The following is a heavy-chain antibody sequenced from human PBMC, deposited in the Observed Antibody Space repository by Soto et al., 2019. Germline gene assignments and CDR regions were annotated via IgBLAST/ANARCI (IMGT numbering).Heavy chain of an antibody. CDR2: INHSGST. D-gene: IGHD5-12*01. Sequence: QVQLQQWGAGLLKPSETLSLTCAVYGGSFSGYYWSWIRQPPGKGLEWIGEINHSGSTNYNPSLKSRVPIPVDTSKNQFSLKLSSVTAADTAVYYCARGRWLQLGYFDYWGQGTLVTVSS. CDR1: GGSFSGYY. CDR3: ARGRWLQLGYFDY. J-gene: IGHJ4*02. V-gene: IGHV4-34*01.